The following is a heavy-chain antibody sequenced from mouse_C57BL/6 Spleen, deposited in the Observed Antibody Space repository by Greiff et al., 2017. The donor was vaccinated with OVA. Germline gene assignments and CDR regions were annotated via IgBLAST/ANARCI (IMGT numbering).Heavy chain of an antibody. CDR3: ARREPLDYYGSSYYYFDY. CDR2: INPNNGGT. V-gene: IGHV1-18*01. Sequence: VQLQQSGPELVKPGASVKIPCKASGYTFTDYNMDWVKQSHGKSLEWIGDINPNNGGTIYNQKFKGKATLTVDKSSSTAYMELRSLTSEDTAVYYCARREPLDYYGSSYYYFDYWGQGTTLTVSS. CDR1: GYTFTDYN. D-gene: IGHD1-1*01. J-gene: IGHJ2*01.